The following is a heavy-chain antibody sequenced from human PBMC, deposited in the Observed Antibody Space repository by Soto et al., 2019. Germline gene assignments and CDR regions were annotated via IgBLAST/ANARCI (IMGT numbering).Heavy chain of an antibody. CDR2: ISGSGGST. V-gene: IGHV3-23*01. J-gene: IGHJ5*02. D-gene: IGHD5-18*01. CDR3: AKGPRGYSYGPNWFDP. CDR1: GFSFSSYA. Sequence: GGSLRLSCAASGFSFSSYAMHWVRQAPGKGLEWVSAISGSGGSTYYADSVKGRFTISRDNSKNTLYLQMNSLRAEDTAVYYCAKGPRGYSYGPNWFDPWGQGTLVTVSS.